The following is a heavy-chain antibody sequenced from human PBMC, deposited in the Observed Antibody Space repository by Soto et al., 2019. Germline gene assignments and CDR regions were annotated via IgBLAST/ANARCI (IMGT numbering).Heavy chain of an antibody. CDR3: AKNVWGITIFGGMDV. CDR2: ISGSGGST. D-gene: IGHD3-9*01. CDR1: GFTFSSYA. J-gene: IGHJ6*02. Sequence: GGSLRLSCGASGFTFSSYAMSWVRQAPGKGLEWVSAISGSGGSTYYADSVKGRFTISRDNSKNTLYLQMNSLRAEDTAVYYCAKNVWGITIFGGMDVWGQGTTVTSP. V-gene: IGHV3-23*01.